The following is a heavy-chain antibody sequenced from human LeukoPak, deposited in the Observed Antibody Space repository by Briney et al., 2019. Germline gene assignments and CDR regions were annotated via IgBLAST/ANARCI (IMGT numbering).Heavy chain of an antibody. CDR3: THRVTPKTFDI. J-gene: IGHJ3*02. V-gene: IGHV2-5*02. Sequence: SGPTLVKPPEPLTLTCSFSGFSLSTSGVGVGWIRQPPGKALEWLALIYWDDDKRYSPSLKSRLTISNDTSKNQVVLTMTNMDPVDTGTYYCTHRVTPKTFDIWGQGTMVIVSS. CDR2: IYWDDDK. D-gene: IGHD2-21*02. CDR1: GFSLSTSGVG.